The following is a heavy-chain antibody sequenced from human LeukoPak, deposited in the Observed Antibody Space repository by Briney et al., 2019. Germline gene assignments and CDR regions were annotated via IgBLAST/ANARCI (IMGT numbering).Heavy chain of an antibody. V-gene: IGHV3-48*01. CDR2: ISSSSSTI. CDR1: GFTFSSYS. Sequence: GGSLRLSCAASGFTFSSYSMNWVRQAPGKGLEWVSYISSSSSTIYYADSVKGRFTISRDNAKNSLYLQMNSLRAEDTAVYYCANQPRVAVAGGFDYWGQGTLVTVSS. D-gene: IGHD6-19*01. J-gene: IGHJ4*02. CDR3: ANQPRVAVAGGFDY.